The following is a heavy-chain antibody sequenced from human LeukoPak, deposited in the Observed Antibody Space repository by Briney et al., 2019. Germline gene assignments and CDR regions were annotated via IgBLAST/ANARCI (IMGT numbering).Heavy chain of an antibody. D-gene: IGHD6-19*01. J-gene: IGHJ4*02. V-gene: IGHV3-23*01. CDR3: AKGSAVADIYFDY. Sequence: GGSLRLSCAASGFTFRSFAMSWVRQALAKGLEWASSINGNDYRTLYADSVKGRFTISRDNSKNTLYLQINSLSAEDTAVYFCAKGSAVADIYFDYWGQGTLVTVSS. CDR1: GFTFRSFA. CDR2: INGNDYRT.